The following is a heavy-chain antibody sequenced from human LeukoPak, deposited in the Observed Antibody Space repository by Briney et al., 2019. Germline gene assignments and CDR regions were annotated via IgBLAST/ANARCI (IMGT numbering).Heavy chain of an antibody. CDR3: XXXXXXYDILTGYDGFDP. D-gene: IGHD3-9*01. Sequence: SETLSLTCTVSGGSISSYYWSWIRQPAGKGLEWIGRIYTSGSTNYNPSLKSRVTMSVDTSKNQFSLKLSSVTAADTAVYYCXXXXXXYDILTGYDGFDPWGQGTLVTVSS. CDR1: GGSISSYY. J-gene: IGHJ5*02. CDR2: IYTSGST. V-gene: IGHV4-4*07.